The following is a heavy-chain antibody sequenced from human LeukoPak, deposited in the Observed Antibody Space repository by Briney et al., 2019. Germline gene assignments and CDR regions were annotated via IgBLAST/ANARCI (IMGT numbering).Heavy chain of an antibody. V-gene: IGHV4-61*02. CDR2: IYTSGST. D-gene: IGHD1-26*01. CDR1: GGSISSSISSYY. CDR3: ARDSPIVGATIGLDY. Sequence: SQTLSLTCTVSGGSISSSISSYYWSWIRQPAGKGLEWIGRIYTSGSTNYNPSPKSRVTMSVDTSKNQFSLKLSSVTAADTAVYYCARDSPIVGATIGLDYWGQGTLVTVSS. J-gene: IGHJ4*02.